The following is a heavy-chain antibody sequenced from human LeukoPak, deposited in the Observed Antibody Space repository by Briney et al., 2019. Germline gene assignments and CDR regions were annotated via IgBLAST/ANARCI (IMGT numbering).Heavy chain of an antibody. J-gene: IGHJ5*02. CDR3: ARDLWGRDYGDYDDWFDP. D-gene: IGHD4-17*01. V-gene: IGHV3-21*01. CDR2: ISSSSSYI. CDR1: GFTVSSNY. Sequence: GGSLRLSCAASGFTVSSNYMSWVRQAPGKGLEWVSSISSSSSYIYYADSVKGRFTISRDNAKNSLYLQMNSLRAEDTAVYYCARDLWGRDYGDYDDWFDPWGQGTLVTVSS.